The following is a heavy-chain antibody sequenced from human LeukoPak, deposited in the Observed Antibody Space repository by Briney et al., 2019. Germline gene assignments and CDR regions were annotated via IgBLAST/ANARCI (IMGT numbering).Heavy chain of an antibody. CDR3: AKPRGDYYDSSGYYYAFDY. CDR1: GFTFSSYA. Sequence: GRSLRLSCAASGFTFSSYAMSWVRQAPGKGLEWVSAIRGSGGSTYYADSVKGRFTISRDNSKNTLYLQMNSLRAEDTAVYYCAKPRGDYYDSSGYYYAFDYWGQGTLVTVSS. D-gene: IGHD3-22*01. CDR2: IRGSGGST. V-gene: IGHV3-23*01. J-gene: IGHJ4*02.